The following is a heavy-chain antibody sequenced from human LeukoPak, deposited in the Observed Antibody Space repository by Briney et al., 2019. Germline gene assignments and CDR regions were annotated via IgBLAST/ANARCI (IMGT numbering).Heavy chain of an antibody. D-gene: IGHD3-22*01. J-gene: IGHJ4*02. CDR1: GGSFSGYY. V-gene: IGHV4-34*01. CDR3: ARGGYYYDSSGYQEIDY. CDR2: INHSGST. Sequence: SETLSLTCAVYGGSFSGYYWSWIRQPPGKGLEWIGEINHSGSTNYNPSLKSRVTISVDTSKNQFSLKLSSVTAADTAVYYCARGGYYYDSSGYQEIDYWGQGTLVTVSS.